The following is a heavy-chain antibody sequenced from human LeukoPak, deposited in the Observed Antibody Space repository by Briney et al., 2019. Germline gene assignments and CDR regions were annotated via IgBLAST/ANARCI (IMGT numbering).Heavy chain of an antibody. J-gene: IGHJ4*02. V-gene: IGHV1-69*04. CDR3: ARDSITMVRGVINPQDYYFDY. CDR2: IIPILGIA. Sequence: ASVKVSCKASGGTFSSYAISWVRQAPGQGLEWMGRIIPILGIANYAQKFQGRVTITADKSTSTAYMELSSLRSEDTAVYYCARDSITMVRGVINPQDYYFDYWGQGTLVTVSS. CDR1: GGTFSSYA. D-gene: IGHD3-10*01.